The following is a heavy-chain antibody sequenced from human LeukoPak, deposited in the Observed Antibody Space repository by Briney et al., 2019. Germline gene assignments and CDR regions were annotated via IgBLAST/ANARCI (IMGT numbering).Heavy chain of an antibody. CDR1: GFTFSSYG. J-gene: IGHJ1*01. CDR2: ISYDGGEQ. CDR3: AKPRTFYDILTVSFQQ. V-gene: IGHV3-30*18. Sequence: PGGSLRLSCAVSGFTFSSYGMHWVRQAPGKGLEWVAVISYDGGEQHYGDSVKGRFSISRDDSKSTIYLQMNRLTVEDTALYYCAKPRTFYDILTVSFQQWGQGTWVTVSS. D-gene: IGHD3-9*01.